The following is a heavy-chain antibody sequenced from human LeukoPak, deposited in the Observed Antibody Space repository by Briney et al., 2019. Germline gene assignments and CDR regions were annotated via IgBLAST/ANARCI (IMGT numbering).Heavy chain of an antibody. J-gene: IGHJ4*02. V-gene: IGHV6-1*01. CDR1: GDSVSSNSAA. Sequence: HSQTLSLTCAISGDSVSSNSAAWNWIRQSPSRGLEWLGRTYYRSKWHSYYAPSVKSRITINPDTSKNQFSLQLRSVTPEDTAVYYCARMVGLVSDFWGQGTPVTVSS. CDR3: ARMVGLVSDF. D-gene: IGHD3-10*01. CDR2: TYYRSKWHS.